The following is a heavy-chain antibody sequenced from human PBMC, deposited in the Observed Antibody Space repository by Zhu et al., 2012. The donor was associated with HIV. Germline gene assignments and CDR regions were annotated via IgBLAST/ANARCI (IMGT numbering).Heavy chain of an antibody. CDR1: GGSFSGHY. CDR3: ARIAVAESYFDY. V-gene: IGHV4-34*01. CDR2: IHHSGRT. Sequence: QVQLQQWGAGLLKPSETLSLSCAVYGGSFSGHYWSWIRQPPGKGLEWIGEIHHSGRTNYNPSLKSRVTIPVDTSKNQFSLKLSSVTAADTALYYCARIAVAESYFDYWGQGNPGHRLL. J-gene: IGHJ4*02. D-gene: IGHD6-19*01.